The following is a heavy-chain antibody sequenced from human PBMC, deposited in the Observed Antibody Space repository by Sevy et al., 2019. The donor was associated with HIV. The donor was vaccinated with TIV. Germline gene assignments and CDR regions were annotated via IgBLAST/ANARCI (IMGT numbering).Heavy chain of an antibody. CDR1: GFTFSSNG. V-gene: IGHV3-74*01. CDR2: INSDGSST. CDR3: ASDGLYYDSCGYDY. Sequence: GGSLRLSCAASGFTFSSNGMHWVRQAPGKGLVWVSRINSDGSSTSYANSVKGRFTFSRDNAKNTRYLQMNSLRAEDTAVYYCASDGLYYDSCGYDYWGQGTLVTVSS. D-gene: IGHD3-22*01. J-gene: IGHJ4*02.